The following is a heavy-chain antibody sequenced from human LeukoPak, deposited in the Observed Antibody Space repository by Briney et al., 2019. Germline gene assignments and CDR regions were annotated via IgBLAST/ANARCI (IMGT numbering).Heavy chain of an antibody. Sequence: ASVKVSCKASGYTFTSYDINWVRQATGQGLEWMGWMNPNSGNTGYAQKFQGRVTMTRNTSISTAYMELSSLRSDDTAVYYCASISSGWYLGWFDPWGQGTLVTVSS. J-gene: IGHJ5*02. CDR2: MNPNSGNT. V-gene: IGHV1-8*01. CDR3: ASISSGWYLGWFDP. D-gene: IGHD6-19*01. CDR1: GYTFTSYD.